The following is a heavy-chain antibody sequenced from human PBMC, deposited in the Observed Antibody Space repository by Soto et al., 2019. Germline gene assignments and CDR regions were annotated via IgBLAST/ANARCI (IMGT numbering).Heavy chain of an antibody. CDR3: ARVTYYDFWSGYYTYYYGMDV. V-gene: IGHV3-74*01. CDR1: VFTFSSYW. CDR2: INSDGSST. Sequence: GWSLRLSCASSVFTFSSYWMHWVRQAPGKGLVWVSRINSDGSSTSYADSVKGRFTISRDNAKNTLYLQMNSLRAEDTAVYYCARVTYYDFWSGYYTYYYGMDVWGQGTTVTVSS. D-gene: IGHD3-3*01. J-gene: IGHJ6*02.